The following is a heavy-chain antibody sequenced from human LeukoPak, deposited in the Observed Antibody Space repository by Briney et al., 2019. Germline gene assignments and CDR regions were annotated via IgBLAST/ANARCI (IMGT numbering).Heavy chain of an antibody. Sequence: GGTLRLSCAASGFTFSSYWMHWVRHAPGKGLVWVSRINSDGSSTSYADSVKGRFTISRDNAKNTLYLQMNSLRAEDTAVYYCAWGSYGFYFDYWGQGTLVTVSS. J-gene: IGHJ4*02. CDR3: AWGSYGFYFDY. CDR1: GFTFSSYW. CDR2: INSDGSST. D-gene: IGHD5-18*01. V-gene: IGHV3-74*01.